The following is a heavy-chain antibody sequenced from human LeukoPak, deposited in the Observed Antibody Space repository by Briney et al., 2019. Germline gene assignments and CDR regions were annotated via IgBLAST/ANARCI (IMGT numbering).Heavy chain of an antibody. J-gene: IGHJ6*02. V-gene: IGHV3-23*01. Sequence: PGGSLRLSCAASGFTFSSYAMSWVRQAPGKGLEWVSAISGSGGSTYYADSVKGRFTISRDNSKNTLYLQMNSLRAEDTAVYYCARDLGAVGIAAASTEVGNYYGMDVWGQGTTVTVSS. D-gene: IGHD6-13*01. CDR1: GFTFSSYA. CDR3: ARDLGAVGIAAASTEVGNYYGMDV. CDR2: ISGSGGST.